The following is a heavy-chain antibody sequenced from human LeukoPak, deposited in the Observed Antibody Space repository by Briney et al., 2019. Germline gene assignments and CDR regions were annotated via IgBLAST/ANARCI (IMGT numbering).Heavy chain of an antibody. J-gene: IGHJ4*02. Sequence: GGSLRLSCAASGFTVSSNYMSWVRQAPGKGLEWVSVIYSGGSTYYADSVKGRFTISRDNSKNTLYLQMNSLRAEDTAVYYCARTLRYFDWLLSGPGPFDYWGQGTLVTVSS. D-gene: IGHD3-9*01. CDR1: GFTVSSNY. V-gene: IGHV3-53*01. CDR3: ARTLRYFDWLLSGPGPFDY. CDR2: IYSGGST.